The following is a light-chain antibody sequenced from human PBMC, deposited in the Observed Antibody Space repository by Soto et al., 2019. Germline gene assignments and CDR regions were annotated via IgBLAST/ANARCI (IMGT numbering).Light chain of an antibody. CDR3: QQRSNWPPFT. CDR1: QSVSSYY. J-gene: IGKJ3*01. Sequence: IVLAHAAGTLSFSPGERATLSCRGIQSVSSYYLAWYQQKPGQAPRLLIYDASNRATGIPARFSGGGSGTDFTLTISSLEPEDFAVYYCQQRSNWPPFTFGPGTKVDIK. V-gene: IGKV3-11*01. CDR2: DAS.